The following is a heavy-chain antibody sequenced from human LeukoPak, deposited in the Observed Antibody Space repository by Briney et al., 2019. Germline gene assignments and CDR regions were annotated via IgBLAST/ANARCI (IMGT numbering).Heavy chain of an antibody. D-gene: IGHD5-24*01. V-gene: IGHV3-23*01. CDR2: ISGRGGGA. J-gene: IGHJ4*02. CDR3: AKTGTEDGYSIHFDH. Sequence: GGSLRLSWAASGITFTSSVMSWVRQAPGKGLEWISTISGRGGGAYYADSVKGRFTISRDNSKNTVYLQMNSLRGEDTAVYYCAKTGTEDGYSIHFDHWGQGTLVTVSS. CDR1: GITFTSSV.